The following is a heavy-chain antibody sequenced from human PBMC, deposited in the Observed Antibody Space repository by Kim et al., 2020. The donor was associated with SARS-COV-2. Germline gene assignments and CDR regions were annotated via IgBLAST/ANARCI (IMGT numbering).Heavy chain of an antibody. Sequence: ASVKVSCKASGYTFTSYGISWVRQAPGQGLEWMGWISAYNGNTNYAQKLQGRVTMTTDTSTSTAYMELRSLRSDDTAVYYCAIPLVSSGSYSFDIWGQGTMVTVSS. CDR1: GYTFTSYG. D-gene: IGHD3-10*01. V-gene: IGHV1-18*01. CDR2: ISAYNGNT. CDR3: AIPLVSSGSYSFDI. J-gene: IGHJ3*02.